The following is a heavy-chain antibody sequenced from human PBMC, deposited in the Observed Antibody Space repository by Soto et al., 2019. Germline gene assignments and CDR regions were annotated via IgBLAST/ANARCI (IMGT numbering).Heavy chain of an antibody. D-gene: IGHD3-10*02. CDR1: GGTFSGYY. Sequence: QVHLQQWGAGLLKPSETLSLTCAVYGGTFSGYYWSWIRQSPGKGLEWIGEINHSGSTNYNPSLKGRVPISVDASKKQFSLKPSFCVCRDQACYYRGGKAGIILMFGGPPYYLDYWGQGTL. CDR2: INHSGST. CDR3: GGKAGIILMFGGPPYYLDY. J-gene: IGHJ4*02. V-gene: IGHV4-34*08.